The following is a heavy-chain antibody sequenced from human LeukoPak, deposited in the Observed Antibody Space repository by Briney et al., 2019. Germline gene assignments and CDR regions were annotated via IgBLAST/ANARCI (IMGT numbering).Heavy chain of an antibody. J-gene: IGHJ4*02. CDR2: IYRSGST. D-gene: IGHD3-9*01. CDR3: ARDEEYYDILTGYGWNYFDY. Sequence: SETLSLTCTVSGYSISSGYYWGWIRQPPGKGLEWIGSIYRSGSTYYNPSLKSRVTISVDTSKNQFSLKLSSVTAADTAVYYCARDEEYYDILTGYGWNYFDYWGQGTLVTVSS. CDR1: GYSISSGYY. V-gene: IGHV4-38-2*02.